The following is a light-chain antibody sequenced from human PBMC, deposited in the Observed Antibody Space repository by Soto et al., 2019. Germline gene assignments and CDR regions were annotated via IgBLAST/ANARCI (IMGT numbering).Light chain of an antibody. CDR3: QQRSNWLT. CDR2: DAS. V-gene: IGKV3-11*01. J-gene: IGKJ4*01. Sequence: EIVLTQSPATLSLSPGERATLSCRASQSVSSYLAWYQQKPGQAPRLLIYDASNRATGIPARFSGSGSGTDFTLTSSSLEPEDLAVYYCQQRSNWLTFGGGTKVEIK. CDR1: QSVSSY.